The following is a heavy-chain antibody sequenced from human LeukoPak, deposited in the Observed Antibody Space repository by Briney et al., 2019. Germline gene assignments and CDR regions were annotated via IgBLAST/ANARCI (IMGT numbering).Heavy chain of an antibody. Sequence: GGSLRLSCAASGFTFSSYEMNWVRQAPGKGLEWGSYISSSGSTIDYADSGRGRIIVCRDNAKNSLYLQMNSLRAEDTAVYYCARGYYGSGSRHFDYWGQGTLVTVYS. D-gene: IGHD3-10*01. CDR1: GFTFSSYE. CDR3: ARGYYGSGSRHFDY. V-gene: IGHV3-48*03. J-gene: IGHJ4*02. CDR2: ISSSGSTI.